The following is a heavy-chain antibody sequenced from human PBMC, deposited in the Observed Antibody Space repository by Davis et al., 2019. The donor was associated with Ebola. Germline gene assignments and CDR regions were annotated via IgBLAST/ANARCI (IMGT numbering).Heavy chain of an antibody. CDR2: ISAYNGNT. J-gene: IGHJ5*02. D-gene: IGHD1-7*01. CDR1: GYTFISYG. V-gene: IGHV1-18*04. Sequence: ASVKVSCKASGYTFISYGISWVRQAPGQGLEWMGWISAYNGNTNYAQKLQGRVTMTTDTSTSTAYMELRSLRSDETAVYYCASGAGLELRWCWFDPWGQGTLVTVSS. CDR3: ASGAGLELRWCWFDP.